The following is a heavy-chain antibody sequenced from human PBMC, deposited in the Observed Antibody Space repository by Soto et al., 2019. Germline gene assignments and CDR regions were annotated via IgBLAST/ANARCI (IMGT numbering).Heavy chain of an antibody. V-gene: IGHV5-10-1*01. D-gene: IGHD3-10*01. CDR2: IDPSDSYT. CDR3: ARHLVSSGSYADGKLFDY. J-gene: IGHJ4*02. CDR1: GYSFTSYW. Sequence: PGESLKISCKGSGYSFTSYWISWVRQMPGKGLEWMGRIDPSDSYTNYSPSFQGHVTISADKSISTAYLQWSSLKASDTAMYYCARHLVSSGSYADGKLFDYWGQGTLVTVSS.